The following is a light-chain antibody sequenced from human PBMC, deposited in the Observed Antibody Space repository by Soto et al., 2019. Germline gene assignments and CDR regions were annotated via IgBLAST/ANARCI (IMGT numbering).Light chain of an antibody. V-gene: IGKV3-15*01. CDR2: GAS. CDR1: QSVSSN. CDR3: QQYNNWPIYT. J-gene: IGKJ2*01. Sequence: EIVMTQSPATLSVSPGERATLSCRASQSVSSNLAWYQQKAGQAPRLLIYGASTRATGIPDRFSGSVSGTEFTLTISSLQSGDFAVYYCQQYNNWPIYTFGQGTKLEIK.